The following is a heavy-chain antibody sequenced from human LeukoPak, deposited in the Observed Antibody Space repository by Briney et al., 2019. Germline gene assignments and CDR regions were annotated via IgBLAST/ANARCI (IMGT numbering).Heavy chain of an antibody. CDR3: ARGPSSWYGDY. D-gene: IGHD6-13*01. CDR2: INHSGST. CDR1: GGSFGGYY. J-gene: IGHJ4*02. Sequence: PSETLSLTCAVYGGSFGGYYWSWIRQPLGKGLEWIGEINHSGSTNYNPSLKSRVTISVDTSKNQFSLKLSSVTAADTAVYYCARGPSSWYGDYWGQGTLVTVSS. V-gene: IGHV4-34*01.